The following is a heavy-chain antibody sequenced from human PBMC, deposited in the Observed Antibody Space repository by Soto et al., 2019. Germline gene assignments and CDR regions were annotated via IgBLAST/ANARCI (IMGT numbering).Heavy chain of an antibody. CDR3: ARSGSGAAYYYYGLDV. D-gene: IGHD6-25*01. J-gene: IGHJ6*02. V-gene: IGHV1-18*04. Sequence: QVQLVQSGAEVKKPGASVKVSCKASGYIFTSYGINWVRQAPGQGLEWMGWMSGYNGDTQYAQKLQGRVTMTTDTSTSTAYMALRSLRSDDTAVYYCARSGSGAAYYYYGLDVWGQGTTVTVSS. CDR1: GYIFTSYG. CDR2: MSGYNGDT.